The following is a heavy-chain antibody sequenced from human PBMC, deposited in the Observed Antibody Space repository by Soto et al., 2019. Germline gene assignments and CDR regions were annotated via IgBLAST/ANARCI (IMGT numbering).Heavy chain of an antibody. CDR3: ARLWLEPMGYYYGMDV. J-gene: IGHJ6*02. CDR2: ISSSSSTI. CDR1: GFTFSTYS. V-gene: IGHV3-48*02. D-gene: IGHD5-18*01. Sequence: GGSLRLSCAASGFTFSTYSMNWVRQAPGKGLEWVSYISSSSSTIYYADSVKGRFTISRDNAKNSLYLQMNSLRDEDTAVYYCARLWLEPMGYYYGMDVWGQGTTVTVSS.